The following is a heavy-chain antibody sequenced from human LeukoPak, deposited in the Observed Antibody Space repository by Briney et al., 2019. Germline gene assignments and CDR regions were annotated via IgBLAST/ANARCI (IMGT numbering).Heavy chain of an antibody. CDR3: ASLTTGGWFDP. V-gene: IGHV3-21*04. D-gene: IGHD3-9*01. CDR2: ISSSSSYI. J-gene: IGHJ5*02. CDR1: GFTFSSYS. Sequence: GGSLILSCAASGFTFSSYSMNWVRQAPGKGLEWVSSISSSSSYIYYADSVKGRFTISGDNAKNSLYLQMNSLRAEDTAVYYCASLTTGGWFDPWGQGTLSPSPQ.